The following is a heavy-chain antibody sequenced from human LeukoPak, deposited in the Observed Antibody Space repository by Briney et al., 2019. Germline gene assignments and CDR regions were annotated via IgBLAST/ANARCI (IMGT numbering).Heavy chain of an antibody. Sequence: SQTLSLTCAISGDSVSSNSAAWNWIRQSPSRGLEWLGRTYYRSKWCYDYAVSVKSRITINPDTSKNQFSLQLNSVTPEDTAVYYCAGAPIDVNNWNYYYYYYYMDVWGKGTTVTVSS. CDR1: GDSVSSNSAA. V-gene: IGHV6-1*01. J-gene: IGHJ6*03. D-gene: IGHD1-7*01. CDR2: TYYRSKWCY. CDR3: AGAPIDVNNWNYYYYYYYMDV.